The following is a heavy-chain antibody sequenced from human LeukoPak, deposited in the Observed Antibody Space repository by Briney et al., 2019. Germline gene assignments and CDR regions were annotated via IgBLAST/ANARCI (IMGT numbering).Heavy chain of an antibody. Sequence: PSQTLSLTCAVYGVSITGYYWSCIRHTPRGGLEWVGEIHYTGATSYNPSLKSRATISTDTSKNQFSLRLSSVTAADTAVYYCARGNILTGYCFDFWGQGALVTVSS. J-gene: IGHJ4*02. V-gene: IGHV4-34*01. CDR1: GVSITGYY. D-gene: IGHD3-9*01. CDR2: IHYTGAT. CDR3: ARGNILTGYCFDF.